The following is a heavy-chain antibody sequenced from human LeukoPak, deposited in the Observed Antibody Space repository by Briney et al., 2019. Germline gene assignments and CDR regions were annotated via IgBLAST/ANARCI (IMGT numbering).Heavy chain of an antibody. CDR3: AKDLLGNYYDSSGPTAYFDY. CDR1: GFTFSSYW. CDR2: ISYDGSNK. J-gene: IGHJ4*02. Sequence: GGSLRLSCAASGFTFSSYWMHWVRQAPGKGLEWVAVISYDGSNKYYADSVKGRFTISRDNSKNTLYLQMNSLRAEDTAVYYCAKDLLGNYYDSSGPTAYFDYWGQGTLVTVSS. V-gene: IGHV3-30*18. D-gene: IGHD3-22*01.